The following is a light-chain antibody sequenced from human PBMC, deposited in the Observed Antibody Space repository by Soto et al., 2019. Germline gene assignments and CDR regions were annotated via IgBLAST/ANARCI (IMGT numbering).Light chain of an antibody. J-gene: IGLJ2*01. Sequence: QSALTQPASVSGSPGQSITISCTGTSSDVGAYNYVSWYQQHPGKVPKLLIYDVNIRPSGVSNRFSGSKSGNTASLTISGLQAEDEADYYCNSYTSRSTVVFGGGTKVTVL. V-gene: IGLV2-14*03. CDR3: NSYTSRSTVV. CDR2: DVN. CDR1: SSDVGAYNY.